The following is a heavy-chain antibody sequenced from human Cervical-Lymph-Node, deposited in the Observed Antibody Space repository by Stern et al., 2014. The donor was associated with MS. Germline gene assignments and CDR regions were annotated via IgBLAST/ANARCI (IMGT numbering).Heavy chain of an antibody. CDR3: ARVPLVTTTFDS. Sequence: QVQLVESGPGLVKPSQTLSLTCTVSGASIGSGGYYWSWVRQHPGKGLAWIGNIYSSGSTYYTPSLKSRVTISIDMSENQFSLNLTSVTAADTAVYFCARVPLVTTTFDSWGQGTLVTVSS. D-gene: IGHD5-12*01. V-gene: IGHV4-31*03. J-gene: IGHJ4*02. CDR1: GASIGSGGYY. CDR2: IYSSGST.